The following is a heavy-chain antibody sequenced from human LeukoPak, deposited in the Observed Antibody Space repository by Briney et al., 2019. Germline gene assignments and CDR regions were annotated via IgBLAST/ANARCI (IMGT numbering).Heavy chain of an antibody. Sequence: SQTLSLTCAVSGGSISSGGYSWSWIRQPPGKGLEWIGYIYHSGSTYYNPSLKSRVTISVDRSKNQFSLKLSSVTAADTAVYYCARALIFGVAGDAFDIWGQGTMVTVSS. CDR2: IYHSGST. V-gene: IGHV4-30-2*01. J-gene: IGHJ3*02. CDR1: GGSISSGGYS. D-gene: IGHD3-3*01. CDR3: ARALIFGVAGDAFDI.